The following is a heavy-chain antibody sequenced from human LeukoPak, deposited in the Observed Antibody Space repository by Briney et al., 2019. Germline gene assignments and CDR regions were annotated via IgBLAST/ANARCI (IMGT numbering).Heavy chain of an antibody. Sequence: SETLSLTCTVSGGSISSYYWSWIRQPPGKGLEWIGYIYYSGSTNYNPSLKSRVTISVDTSKNQFSLKLSSVTAADTAVYYCARGRGRAYCGGDCYSVAFDIWGQGTMVTVSS. CDR2: IYYSGST. CDR3: ARGRGRAYCGGDCYSVAFDI. D-gene: IGHD2-21*02. V-gene: IGHV4-59*01. CDR1: GGSISSYY. J-gene: IGHJ3*02.